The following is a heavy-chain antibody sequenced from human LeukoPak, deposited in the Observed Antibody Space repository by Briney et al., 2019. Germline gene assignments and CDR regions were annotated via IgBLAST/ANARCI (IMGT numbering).Heavy chain of an antibody. J-gene: IGHJ3*02. CDR1: GFTFTNAW. CDR2: IKSKTDGGTT. D-gene: IGHD3-22*01. CDR3: TTAITMTLGAFDI. V-gene: IGHV3-15*01. Sequence: PGGSLRLSCAASGFTFTNAWMSWVRQAPGKGLEWAGRIKSKTDGGTTDYAAPVKGRFTFSRDDSKNTLYLQMNSLKTDDTAVYYCTTAITMTLGAFDIWGHGTMVTVSS.